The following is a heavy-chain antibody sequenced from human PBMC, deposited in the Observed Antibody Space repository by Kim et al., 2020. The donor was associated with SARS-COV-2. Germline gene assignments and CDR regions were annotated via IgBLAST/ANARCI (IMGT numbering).Heavy chain of an antibody. Sequence: TNSNPSLKSRVTISVDTPKNQFSLKLSSVTAADTAVYYCARVSSGYLFDYWGQGTLVTVSS. J-gene: IGHJ4*02. D-gene: IGHD3-22*01. CDR2: T. CDR3: ARVSSGYLFDY. V-gene: IGHV4-34*09.